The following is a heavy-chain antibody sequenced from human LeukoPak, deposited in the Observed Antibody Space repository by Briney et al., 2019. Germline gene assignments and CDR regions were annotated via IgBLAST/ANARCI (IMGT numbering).Heavy chain of an antibody. CDR2: INPSGGFT. J-gene: IGHJ5*02. D-gene: IGHD1-26*01. CDR3: ARDQSGEWELLSGWWFDP. V-gene: IGHV1-46*01. Sequence: SVKVSCKASGYSFSTHWMHWVRQAPGQGLEWMGIINPSGGFTSYAQKLQGRVTVTRDMSTSTVYMELSNLRSEDTAVYYCARDQSGEWELLSGWWFDPWGQGTLVTVSS. CDR1: GYSFSTHW.